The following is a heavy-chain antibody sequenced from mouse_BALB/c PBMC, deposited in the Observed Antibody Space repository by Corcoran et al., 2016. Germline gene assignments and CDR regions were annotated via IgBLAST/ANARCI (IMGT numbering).Heavy chain of an antibody. CDR1: GYTFTNYG. Sequence: QIQLVQSGPELKKPGETVKISCKASGYTFTNYGMNWVKQAPGKGLKWMGWINTYTGEPTYADEFKGRFDFSLDTSASTAYLQINNLKNEDMATYCWARELRRLRGYYFDYWGQGTTLTVSS. V-gene: IGHV9-1*02. CDR2: INTYTGEP. J-gene: IGHJ2*01. CDR3: ARELRRLRGYYFDY. D-gene: IGHD1-2*01.